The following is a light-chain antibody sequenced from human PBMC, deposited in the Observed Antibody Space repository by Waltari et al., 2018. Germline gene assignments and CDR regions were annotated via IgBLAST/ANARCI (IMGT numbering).Light chain of an antibody. CDR2: DAT. V-gene: IGKV1-33*01. CDR1: QGISKF. CDR3: QQFDSVPYT. Sequence: DIQMTQSPSSLSASVGDRVTSTCQASQGISKFVNLYQHKAGKAPKLLIHDATRLEVGVPSRFTGSGSGTDFTFIVSSLQPEDIATYYCQQFDSVPYTFGQGTKLEI. J-gene: IGKJ2*01.